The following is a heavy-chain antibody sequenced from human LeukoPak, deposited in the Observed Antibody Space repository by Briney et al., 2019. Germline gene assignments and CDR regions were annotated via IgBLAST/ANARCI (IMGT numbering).Heavy chain of an antibody. J-gene: IGHJ5*02. CDR3: ARVSVESVSLFDP. Sequence: SETLSLTCAVSGGSISSGGYSWSWIRQPPGKGLEWIGYIYHSGSTYYNPSLKSRVTISVVRSKNQFSLKLSSVTAADTAVYYCARVSVESVSLFDPWGQGTLVTVSS. CDR2: IYHSGST. V-gene: IGHV4-30-2*01. D-gene: IGHD1-1*01. CDR1: GGSISSGGYS.